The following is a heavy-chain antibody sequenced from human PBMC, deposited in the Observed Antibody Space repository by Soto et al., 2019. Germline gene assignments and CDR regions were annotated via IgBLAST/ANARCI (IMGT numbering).Heavy chain of an antibody. CDR2: IRGSGGST. CDR1: GFTFSSYA. CDR3: AKHTALRYFCWLLYMDV. J-gene: IGHJ6*04. V-gene: IGHV3-23*01. Sequence: EVQLLESGGGLVQPGGSLRLSCAASGFTFSSYAMSWVRQAPGKGLEWVSAIRGSGGSTYYADSVKGRFTISRDNPKNTLYLQMNSLRAEDTAVYYCAKHTALRYFCWLLYMDVWGKGTTVTVSS. D-gene: IGHD3-9*01.